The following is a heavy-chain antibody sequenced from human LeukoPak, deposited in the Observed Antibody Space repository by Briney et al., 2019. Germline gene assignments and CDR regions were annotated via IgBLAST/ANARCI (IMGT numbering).Heavy chain of an antibody. CDR2: IYSGGST. J-gene: IGHJ6*02. D-gene: IGHD6-19*01. CDR1: GFTVSSNY. Sequence: PGGSLRLSCAASGFTVSSNYMSWVRQAPGKGLEWVSVIYSGGSTYYADSVKGRFTISRDNSKNSLYLQMNSLRAGDTAVYYCARALGYSSGWYYYYYGMDVWGQGTTVTVSS. V-gene: IGHV3-53*01. CDR3: ARALGYSSGWYYYYYGMDV.